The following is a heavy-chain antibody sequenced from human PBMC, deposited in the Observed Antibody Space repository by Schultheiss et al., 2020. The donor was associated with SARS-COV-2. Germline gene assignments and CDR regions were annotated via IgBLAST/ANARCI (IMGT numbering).Heavy chain of an antibody. D-gene: IGHD3-22*01. CDR1: GYTFTSYD. V-gene: IGHV1-8*01. Sequence: ASVKVSCKASGYTFTSYDINWVRQATGQGLEWMGWMNPNSGNTGYAQKFQGRVTMTTDTSTSTAYMELRSLRSDDTAVYYCARDWAITMIVVVNPDNAFDIWGQGTMVTVSS. J-gene: IGHJ3*02. CDR2: MNPNSGNT. CDR3: ARDWAITMIVVVNPDNAFDI.